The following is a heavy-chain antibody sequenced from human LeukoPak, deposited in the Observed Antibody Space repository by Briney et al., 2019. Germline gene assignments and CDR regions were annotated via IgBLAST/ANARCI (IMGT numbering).Heavy chain of an antibody. J-gene: IGHJ4*02. V-gene: IGHV7-4-1*02. CDR3: ARKSVVAWYGIDY. CDR2: INTNTGNP. D-gene: IGHD3/OR15-3a*01. Sequence: GASVKVSCKASGYTFTSNAMNWVRQAPGQRLEWLGWINTNTGNPTYAQGFTGRFVFSLDTSVNTAYLQISSLKAEDTAVYYCARKSVVAWYGIDYWGQGTLATVSP. CDR1: GYTFTSNA.